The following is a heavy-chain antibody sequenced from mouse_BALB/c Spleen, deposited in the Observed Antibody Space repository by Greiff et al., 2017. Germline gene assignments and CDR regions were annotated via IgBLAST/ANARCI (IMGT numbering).Heavy chain of an antibody. V-gene: IGHV1-80*01. CDR1: GYAFSSYW. J-gene: IGHJ2*01. D-gene: IGHD1-1*01. CDR2: IYPGDGDT. CDR3: ARPYGSSSYYFDY. Sequence: QVQLQQSGAELVRPGSSVKISCKASGYAFSSYWMNWVKQRPGQGLEWIGQIYPGDGDTNYNGKFKGKATLTADKSSSTAYMQLSSLTSEGSAVYFCARPYGSSSYYFDYWGQGTTLTVSS.